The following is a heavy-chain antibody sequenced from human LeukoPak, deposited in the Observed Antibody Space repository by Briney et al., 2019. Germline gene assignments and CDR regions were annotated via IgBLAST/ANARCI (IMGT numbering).Heavy chain of an antibody. V-gene: IGHV3-30-3*01. D-gene: IGHD4-17*01. CDR2: ISYDGSNK. Sequence: GGSLRLSCAASGFTFSSYAMHWVRQAPGKGLEWVAVISYDGSNKYYADSVKGRFTISRDNSKNTLYLQMNSLRAEDTAVYYCARGWGYGGKWGNGFDYWGQGTLVTVSS. J-gene: IGHJ4*02. CDR1: GFTFSSYA. CDR3: ARGWGYGGKWGNGFDY.